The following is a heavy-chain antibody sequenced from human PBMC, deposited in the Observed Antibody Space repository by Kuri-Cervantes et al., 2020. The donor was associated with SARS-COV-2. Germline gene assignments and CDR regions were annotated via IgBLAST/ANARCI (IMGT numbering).Heavy chain of an antibody. CDR1: GFTFSSYA. V-gene: IGHV3-64D*06. CDR2: ISSNGAT. D-gene: IGHD6-19*01. CDR3: FSSGWSLGDY. J-gene: IGHJ4*01. Sequence: GESLKISCSASGFTFSSYAMHWVRQAPGKGLEYVSAISSNGATYYAGSVKGRFTISRDNSKNTMYPQMSSLRTEDTAIYHCFSSGWSLGDYWGHGTLVTVSS.